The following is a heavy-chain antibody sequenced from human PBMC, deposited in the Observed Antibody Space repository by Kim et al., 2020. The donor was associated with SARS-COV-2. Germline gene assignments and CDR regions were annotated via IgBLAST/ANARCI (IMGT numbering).Heavy chain of an antibody. Sequence: GGSLRLSCAASGFTFSNAWMSWVRQAPGKGLEWVGRIKSKTDGGTTDYAAPVKGRFTISRDDSKNTLYLQMNSLKTEDTAVYYCTTDSGQYYYGSGTKTSGHLPLDYWGQGTLVTVSS. V-gene: IGHV3-15*01. D-gene: IGHD3-10*01. CDR2: IKSKTDGGTT. J-gene: IGHJ4*02. CDR1: GFTFSNAW. CDR3: TTDSGQYYYGSGTKTSGHLPLDY.